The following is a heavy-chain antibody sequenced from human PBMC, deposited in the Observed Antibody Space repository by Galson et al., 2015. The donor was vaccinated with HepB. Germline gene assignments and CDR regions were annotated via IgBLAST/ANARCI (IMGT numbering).Heavy chain of an antibody. D-gene: IGHD3-16*02. Sequence: SLRLSCAASGFTFSSYGMHWVRQAPGKGLEWVAVIWYDGSNKYYADSVKGRFTISRDNSKNTLYLQMNSLRAEDTAVYYCARGDDDYIWGSYRDAFDIWGQGTMVTVSS. CDR1: GFTFSSYG. CDR2: IWYDGSNK. V-gene: IGHV3-33*01. J-gene: IGHJ3*02. CDR3: ARGDDDYIWGSYRDAFDI.